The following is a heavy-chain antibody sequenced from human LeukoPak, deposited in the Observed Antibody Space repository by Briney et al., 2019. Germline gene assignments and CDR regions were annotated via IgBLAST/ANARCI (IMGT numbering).Heavy chain of an antibody. CDR2: ISTSSTYI. Sequence: PGGSLRLSCAASGFTFSTYSMNWVRQAPGRGLEWVSSISTSSTYIYYADSVKGRFTISRDNAKNSLYLQMNSLRAEDTAVYYCAASAPRDYWGQGTLVTVSS. CDR1: GFTFSTYS. J-gene: IGHJ4*02. CDR3: AASAPRDY. V-gene: IGHV3-21*01.